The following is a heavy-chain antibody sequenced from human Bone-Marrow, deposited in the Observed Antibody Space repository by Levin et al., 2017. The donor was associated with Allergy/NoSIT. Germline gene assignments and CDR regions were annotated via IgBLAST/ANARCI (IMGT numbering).Heavy chain of an antibody. D-gene: IGHD3-3*01. V-gene: IGHV4-39*01. CDR3: ARHATTDYDFWSGYQTDFDY. Sequence: SETLSLTCTVSGGSIYSSTYYWGWIRQPPGKGLEWIGSMSYSGTTYYNPSLKSRVTISIDTSKIQLSLKVSSVTAADTAVYYCARHATTDYDFWSGYQTDFDYWGQGTLVTVSS. CDR1: GGSIYSSTYY. CDR2: MSYSGTT. J-gene: IGHJ4*02.